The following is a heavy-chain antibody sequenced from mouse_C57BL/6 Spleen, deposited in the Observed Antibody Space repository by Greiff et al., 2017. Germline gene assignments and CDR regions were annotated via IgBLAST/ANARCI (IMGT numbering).Heavy chain of an antibody. J-gene: IGHJ3*01. CDR2: IDPSDSYT. CDR3: ATDSSGLFAY. V-gene: IGHV1-69*01. CDR1: GYTFTSYW. Sequence: VQLQQPGAELVMPGASVKLSCKASGYTFTSYWMHWVKQRPGQGLEWIGEIDPSDSYTNYNQKFKGKSTLTVDKSSSTAYMQLSSLTSEDSAVYYWATDSSGLFAYWGQGTLVTVSA. D-gene: IGHD3-2*02.